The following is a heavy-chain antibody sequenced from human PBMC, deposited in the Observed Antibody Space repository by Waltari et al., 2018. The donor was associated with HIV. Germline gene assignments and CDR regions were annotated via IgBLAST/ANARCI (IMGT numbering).Heavy chain of an antibody. CDR2: IYWDNDN. CDR1: GFSLSTSGVG. V-gene: IGHV2-5*02. CDR3: VHTTGLYCTTTYCRTFYSGKDV. D-gene: IGHD2-8*01. Sequence: QITLKESGPTLVKPTQTLTLTCTFSGFSLSTSGVGVGWIRQPPGKAPEWLALIYWDNDNRYSPSLNSRLTNTKDTSKNPVVLTMTNMDPVDTATYYCVHTTGLYCTTTYCRTFYSGKDVWGQGTTVTVSS. J-gene: IGHJ6*02.